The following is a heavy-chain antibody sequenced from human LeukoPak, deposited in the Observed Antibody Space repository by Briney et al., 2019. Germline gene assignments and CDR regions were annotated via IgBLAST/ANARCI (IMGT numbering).Heavy chain of an antibody. J-gene: IGHJ4*02. CDR1: GGTFSSYA. CDR2: IIPIFGTA. V-gene: IGHV1-69*13. CDR3: ASEVVVVPAAIVG. D-gene: IGHD2-2*01. Sequence: SVKVSCKPSGGTFSSYALSWVRPAPGQGLEWVGGIIPIFGTANYAQKFQGRVTITADESTSTAYMELSSLRSEDTAVYYCASEVVVVPAAIVGWGQGTLVTVSS.